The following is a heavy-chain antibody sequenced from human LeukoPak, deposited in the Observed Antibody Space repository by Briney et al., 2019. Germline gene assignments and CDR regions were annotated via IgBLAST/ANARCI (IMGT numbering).Heavy chain of an antibody. CDR1: GGSISSSSYY. Sequence: SETLSLTCTVSGGSISSSSYYWGWIRQPPGKGLEWLGSIYYSGSTYYNPSLKSRVTISVDTSKNQFSLKLSSVTAADTAVYYCARAALYSSGWYNWFDPWGQGTLVTVSS. D-gene: IGHD6-19*01. CDR2: IYYSGST. CDR3: ARAALYSSGWYNWFDP. J-gene: IGHJ5*02. V-gene: IGHV4-39*07.